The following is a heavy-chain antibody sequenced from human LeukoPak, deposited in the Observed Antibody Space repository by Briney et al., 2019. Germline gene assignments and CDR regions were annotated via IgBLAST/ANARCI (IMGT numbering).Heavy chain of an antibody. V-gene: IGHV4-61*02. Sequence: SETLSLTCTVPGGSISSGSYYWSWIRQPAGKGLEWIGRIYTSGSTNYNPSLKSRVTISVDTSKNQFSLKLSSVTAADTAVYYCARGANDFWSGYYYYYYYYYMDVWGKGTTVTVSS. CDR3: ARGANDFWSGYYYYYYYYYMDV. CDR2: IYTSGST. J-gene: IGHJ6*03. CDR1: GGSISSGSYY. D-gene: IGHD3-3*01.